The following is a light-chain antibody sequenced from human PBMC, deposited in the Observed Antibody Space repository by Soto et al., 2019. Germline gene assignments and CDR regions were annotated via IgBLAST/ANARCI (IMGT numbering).Light chain of an antibody. CDR3: QPYNNWPLTGT. Sequence: QSPRGLSASRGARAAHSGRASQRVSGISDWYHTNPGQAPRLLXXXASTRATGSPARFSCSGSGTEFTLTISSLQSEDFAVYYCQPYNNWPLTGTFGQGTKV. V-gene: IGKV3-15*01. J-gene: IGKJ1*01. CDR2: XAS. CDR1: QRVSGI.